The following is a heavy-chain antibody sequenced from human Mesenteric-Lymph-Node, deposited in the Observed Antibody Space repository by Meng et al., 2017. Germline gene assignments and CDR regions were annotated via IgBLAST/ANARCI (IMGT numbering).Heavy chain of an antibody. CDR1: GFTFSNAW. D-gene: IGHD6-25*01. J-gene: IGHJ3*02. V-gene: IGHV3-15*01. Sequence: GGSLRLSCAASGFTFSNAWMSWVRQAPGKGLEWVGRIKSKTDGGTTDYAAPVKGRFTISRDDSKNTLYLQMNSLKTEDTAVYYCARERCVSNGFAKCETENDAFDMWGQGTLVTVSS. CDR2: IKSKTDGGTT. CDR3: ARERCVSNGFAKCETENDAFDM.